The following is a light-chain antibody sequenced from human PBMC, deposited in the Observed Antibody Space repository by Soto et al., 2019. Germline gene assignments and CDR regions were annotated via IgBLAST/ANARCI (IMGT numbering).Light chain of an antibody. CDR3: MQSLQTPA. CDR2: LGS. J-gene: IGKJ1*01. CDR1: QSLLHSNGYNY. V-gene: IGKV2-28*01. Sequence: DIVLTRSPLSLPVTPGEPASISCKSSQSLLHSNGYNYLDWYLQKPGQSPQLLIFLGSNRASGVPDRFSGSGSGTDFTLKINRVEAEDVGVYYCMQSLQTPAFGQGTKVDIK.